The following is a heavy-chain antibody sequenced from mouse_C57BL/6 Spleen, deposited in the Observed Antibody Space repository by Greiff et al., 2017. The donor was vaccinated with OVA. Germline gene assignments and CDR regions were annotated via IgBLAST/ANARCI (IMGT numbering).Heavy chain of an antibody. CDR3: TTSSGYAMDY. J-gene: IGHJ4*01. D-gene: IGHD3-2*02. CDR1: GFNIKDDY. CDR2: IDPENGDT. V-gene: IGHV14-4*01. Sequence: EVQLQQSGAELVRPGASVKLSCTASGFNIKDDYMHWVKQRTEQGLEWIGWIDPENGDTEYASKFQGKATITADTSSNTAYLQLSSLTSEDTAVYYCTTSSGYAMDYWGQGTSVTVSS.